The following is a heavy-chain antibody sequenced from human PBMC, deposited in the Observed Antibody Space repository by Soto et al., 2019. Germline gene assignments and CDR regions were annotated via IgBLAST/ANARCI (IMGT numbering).Heavy chain of an antibody. Sequence: QMQLVQSGPEVKKPGTSVKVSCKASGFTFSSSSVQWVRQARGQGLEWIGWIVVGTGDTKYAQKFQERVTFDRDISTTTAYMEVSSLTSDDTAVYYCAADRGYLWGQGTLVTVSS. D-gene: IGHD3-10*01. V-gene: IGHV1-58*01. CDR1: GFTFSSSS. CDR3: AADRGYL. J-gene: IGHJ5*02. CDR2: IVVGTGDT.